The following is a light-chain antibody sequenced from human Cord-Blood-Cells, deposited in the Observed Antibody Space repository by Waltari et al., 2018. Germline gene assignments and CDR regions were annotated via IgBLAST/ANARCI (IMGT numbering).Light chain of an antibody. J-gene: IGLJ1*01. Sequence: QSALTQPASVSGSPGQSITISCTGTSSDVGGYNYVSWYQQHPGKAPKLMIYDVSNRPSGVSNRFSGSKSGNTASLTISGLQAEDEADYYCSSYTSSSTLVVFGT. CDR3: SSYTSSSTLVV. V-gene: IGLV2-14*01. CDR2: DVS. CDR1: SSDVGGYNY.